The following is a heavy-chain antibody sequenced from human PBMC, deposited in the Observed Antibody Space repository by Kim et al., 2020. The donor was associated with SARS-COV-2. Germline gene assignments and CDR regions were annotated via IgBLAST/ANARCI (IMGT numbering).Heavy chain of an antibody. CDR1: GGSLSRNE. D-gene: IGHD5-18*01. Sequence: SETLSLTCTVSGGSLSRNEWSWIRMPPGQGLELMGYISDAGSTNYNPSLRRRVTIFVDTSKNQFSLALTFLTVADTAVYFCERSLNTGGAASGYFDL. CDR3: ERSLNTGGAASGYFDL. CDR2: ISDAGST. V-gene: IGHV4-59*01. J-gene: IGHJ2*01.